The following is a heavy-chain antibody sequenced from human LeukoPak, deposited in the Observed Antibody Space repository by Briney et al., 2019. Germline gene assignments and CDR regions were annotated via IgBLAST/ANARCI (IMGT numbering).Heavy chain of an antibody. J-gene: IGHJ3*02. CDR2: INPSDGST. CDR1: GYTFTNYY. D-gene: IGHD3-10*01. CDR3: ARVSGVVANAFDI. Sequence: ASVKVSCKASGYTFTNYYIHWVRQAPGQGLEWMGIINPSDGSTGYAQRFQGRVSMTRDTSISTAYMELSRLRSDDTAVYYCARVSGVVANAFDIWGQGTMVTVSS. V-gene: IGHV1-46*01.